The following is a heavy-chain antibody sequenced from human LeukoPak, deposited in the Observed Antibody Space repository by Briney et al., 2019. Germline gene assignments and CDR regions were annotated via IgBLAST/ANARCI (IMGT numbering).Heavy chain of an antibody. J-gene: IGHJ5*02. CDR3: GRVPLPVGTLDP. V-gene: IGHV1-18*01. D-gene: IGHD7-27*01. CDR2: ISADNGNT. CDR1: GYRFTSYG. Sequence: ASVTVSFTAFGYRFTSYGITWVRQAPGQGLEWMGWISADNGNTDYAEKLQGRVTITTDTSTNTAYMELRSLRSDDTAVYYCGRVPLPVGTLDPWGQGTLVTVSS.